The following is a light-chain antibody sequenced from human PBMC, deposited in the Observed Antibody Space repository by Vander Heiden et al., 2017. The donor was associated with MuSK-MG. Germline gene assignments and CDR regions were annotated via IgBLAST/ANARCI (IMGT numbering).Light chain of an antibody. V-gene: IGLV1-47*01. CDR1: NSNIGNNS. CDR3: AAWDDSLSGPVV. J-gene: IGLJ2*01. CDR2: RNI. Sequence: QSVLTQSPSASGTPGQRVTTSCSGRNSNIGNNSVHWYQHLPGTTPKLLIYRNIQRPSGVPDRFSGSKSGTSASLAISGLRSEDEADYYCAAWDDSLSGPVVFGGGTKLTVL.